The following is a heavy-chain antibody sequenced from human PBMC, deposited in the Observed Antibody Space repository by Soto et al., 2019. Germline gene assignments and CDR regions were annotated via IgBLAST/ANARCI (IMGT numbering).Heavy chain of an antibody. D-gene: IGHD3-16*02. Sequence: QMQLVQSGSEVKKPGSSVKVSCKNSGGTFSDFAINWVRQGPGQGLEWMGVITPMFGPANYAQKFQGRRTITADKSTATVYMEMGSLKSEDTAVYYCARGDYAWGSDRLQVWFDPWGQGTLVSVSS. J-gene: IGHJ5*02. CDR3: ARGDYAWGSDRLQVWFDP. CDR2: ITPMFGPA. CDR1: GGTFSDFA. V-gene: IGHV1-69*06.